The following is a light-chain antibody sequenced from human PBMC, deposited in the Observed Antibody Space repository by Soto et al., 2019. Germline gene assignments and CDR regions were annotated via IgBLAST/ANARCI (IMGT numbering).Light chain of an antibody. CDR1: QSISSW. J-gene: IGKJ5*01. CDR3: QQYESLPLT. CDR2: DAS. V-gene: IGKV1-33*01. Sequence: QMNQSPISLSAAVLDGVPNTYRASQSISSWLAWYQQKPGKAPKLLIYDASDLETGVPSRFSGSGSGTGFTFTISSLQPEDFATYYCQQYESLPLTFGQGSLLEI.